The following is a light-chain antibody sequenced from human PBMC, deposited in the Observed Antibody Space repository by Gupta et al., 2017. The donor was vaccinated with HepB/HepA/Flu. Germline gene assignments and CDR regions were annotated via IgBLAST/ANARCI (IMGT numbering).Light chain of an antibody. V-gene: IGLV2-14*01. CDR1: SSDVGGYNY. CDR3: SSYTSSTTPVV. CDR2: DVS. J-gene: IGLJ2*01. Sequence: QSALTQPASVSGSPGQSSTISCTGISSDVGGYNYVSWYQQYPGKAPKVMIYDVSNRPSGVSNRFSGSKSGNTASLTISGLQTEDEADYYCSSYTSSTTPVVFGGGTKLTVL.